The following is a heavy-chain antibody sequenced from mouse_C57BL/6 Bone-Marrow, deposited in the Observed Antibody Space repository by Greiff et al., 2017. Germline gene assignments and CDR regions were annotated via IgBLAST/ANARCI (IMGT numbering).Heavy chain of an antibody. CDR1: GFTFSDYG. D-gene: IGHD2-2*01. J-gene: IGHJ3*01. V-gene: IGHV5-17*01. CDR2: ISSGSSTI. Sequence: EVKVVESGGGLVKPGGSLKLSCAASGFTFSDYGMHWVRQAPEQGLEWVAYISSGSSTIYYADTVKGRFTISRDNAKNTLFLQMTSRRSEDTAMYYCARGWLPAWFAYWGQGTLVTVSA. CDR3: ARGWLPAWFAY.